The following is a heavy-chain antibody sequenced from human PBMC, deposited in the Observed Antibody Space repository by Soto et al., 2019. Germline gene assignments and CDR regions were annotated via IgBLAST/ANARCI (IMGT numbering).Heavy chain of an antibody. CDR2: IYPGDSDT. D-gene: IGHD3-9*01. Sequence: TGESLKISCKGSGYSFTSYWIGWVRQMPGKGLEWMGIIYPGDSDTRYSPSFQGQVTISADKSISTAYLQWSSLKASDTAMYYCARHSANYDILTGHNSGGVDYWGQGTLVTVSS. CDR3: ARHSANYDILTGHNSGGVDY. J-gene: IGHJ4*02. CDR1: GYSFTSYW. V-gene: IGHV5-51*01.